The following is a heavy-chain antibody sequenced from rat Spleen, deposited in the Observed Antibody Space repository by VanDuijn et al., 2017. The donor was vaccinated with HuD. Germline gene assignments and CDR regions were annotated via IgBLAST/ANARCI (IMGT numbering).Heavy chain of an antibody. J-gene: IGHJ4*01. CDR1: GFTFNNYW. D-gene: IGHD1-7*01. CDR2: ITNARCTT. CDR3: TKSYGYSYVMDA. V-gene: IGHV5-31*01. Sequence: EVQLVESGGGLVQPGRSLKLSCVASGFTFNNYWMTWIRQAPGKGLEWVASITNARCTTYYPDSVKGRFTISRDNAKSTLYLQMDSLRSEDTATYYCTKSYGYSYVMDAWGQGASVTVSS.